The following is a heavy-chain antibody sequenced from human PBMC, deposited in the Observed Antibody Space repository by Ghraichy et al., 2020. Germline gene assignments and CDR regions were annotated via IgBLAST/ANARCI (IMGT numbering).Heavy chain of an antibody. V-gene: IGHV3-74*01. Sequence: GGSLRLSCAASGFTFSSYWMHWVRQAPGKGLLWVSSINRDRSSTSYADPVKGRFTISRDNAKNTLYLQMNSLRAEDTAVYYCARERFTYGHFDYWGQGTLVTVSS. CDR2: INRDRSST. CDR3: ARERFTYGHFDY. D-gene: IGHD5-18*01. CDR1: GFTFSSYW. J-gene: IGHJ4*02.